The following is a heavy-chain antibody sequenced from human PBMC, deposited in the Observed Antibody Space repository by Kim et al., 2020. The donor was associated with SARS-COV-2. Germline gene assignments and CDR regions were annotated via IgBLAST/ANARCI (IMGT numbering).Heavy chain of an antibody. J-gene: IGHJ6*02. Sequence: LKSRVTISVDKSKNQFSLKLSSVTAADTAVYYCARGVAAAAHYYYYGMDVWGQGTTVTVSS. CDR3: ARGVAAAAHYYYYGMDV. D-gene: IGHD6-13*01. V-gene: IGHV4-4*02.